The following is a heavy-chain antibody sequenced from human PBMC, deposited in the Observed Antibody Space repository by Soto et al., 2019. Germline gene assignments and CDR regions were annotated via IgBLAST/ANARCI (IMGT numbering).Heavy chain of an antibody. Sequence: GGSLRFSCAASGFTFSSYGMHWVRQAPGKGLEWVAVISYDGSNKYYADSVKGRFTISRDNSKNTLYLQMNSLRAEDTAVYYCAKGKSYGPSWGYYYYGMDVWGQGTTVTVSS. V-gene: IGHV3-30*18. CDR2: ISYDGSNK. J-gene: IGHJ6*02. D-gene: IGHD5-18*01. CDR1: GFTFSSYG. CDR3: AKGKSYGPSWGYYYYGMDV.